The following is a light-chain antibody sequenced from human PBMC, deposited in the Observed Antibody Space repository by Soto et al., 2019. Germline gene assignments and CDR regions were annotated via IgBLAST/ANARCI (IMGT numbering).Light chain of an antibody. Sequence: QSALTQPASVSGSPGQSITISCTGTSSDVGSFDFVSWYQQYPGKAPKLMIYEVSKRPSGVPDRFSGSKSGNTASLTVSGLQAEDEADYYCGSYAGSNNFLYVFGTGTKVTVL. J-gene: IGLJ1*01. V-gene: IGLV2-8*01. CDR3: GSYAGSNNFLYV. CDR2: EVS. CDR1: SSDVGSFDF.